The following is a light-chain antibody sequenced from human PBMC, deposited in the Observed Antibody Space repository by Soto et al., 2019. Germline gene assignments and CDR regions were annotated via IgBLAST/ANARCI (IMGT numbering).Light chain of an antibody. CDR1: SGHSSYI. CDR2: LEGSGSY. J-gene: IGLJ2*01. V-gene: IGLV4-60*03. Sequence: QSVLTQSSSASASLGSSVKLTCTLSSGHSSYIIAWHQQQPGKAPRYLMKLEGSGSYNKGSGVPDRFSGSSSGADRYLTISNLQSEDEADYYCETRGVFGGGTKVTVL. CDR3: ETRGV.